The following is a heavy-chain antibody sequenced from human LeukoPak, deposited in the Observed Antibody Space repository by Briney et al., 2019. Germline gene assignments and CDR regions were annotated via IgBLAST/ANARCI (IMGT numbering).Heavy chain of an antibody. J-gene: IGHJ4*02. CDR2: ITGSGDDS. V-gene: IGHV3-23*01. D-gene: IGHD6-19*01. Sequence: GGSLRLSCAASGFTFSSYAMSRVRQAPGKGLEWVSSITGSGDDSNHADSVKGRFTISRDNSKNLLYLEMNSLSAGDTAVYYCAKAAAYSTGWRCDSWGQGTLVTVSS. CDR3: AKAAAYSTGWRCDS. CDR1: GFTFSSYA.